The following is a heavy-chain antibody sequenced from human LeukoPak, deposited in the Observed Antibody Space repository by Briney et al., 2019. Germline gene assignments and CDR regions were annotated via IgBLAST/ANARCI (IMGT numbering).Heavy chain of an antibody. CDR2: ISSSSSTI. V-gene: IGHV3-48*04. CDR1: GFTFSSYT. Sequence: GGSLRLSCAASGFTFSSYTMNWVRQAPGKGLEWVSYISSSSSTIYYTDSVKGRFTISRDNAKNSLYLQMNSLRAEDTAVYYCARTLGYCSGGSCYESDWFDPWGQGTLVTVSS. J-gene: IGHJ5*02. D-gene: IGHD2-15*01. CDR3: ARTLGYCSGGSCYESDWFDP.